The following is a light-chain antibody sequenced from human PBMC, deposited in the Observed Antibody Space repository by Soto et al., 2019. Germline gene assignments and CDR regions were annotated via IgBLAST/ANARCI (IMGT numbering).Light chain of an antibody. CDR2: GNS. CDR3: QSYDSSLSGWV. CDR1: SSNIGAGYD. J-gene: IGLJ3*02. Sequence: QSVLTQPPAVSEAPGQRVTISCTGSSSNIGAGYDVHWYQQLPGTAPKLLIQGNSNRPSGVPDRFSGSKSGTSASLAITGLQAEDEADYYCQSYDSSLSGWVFGGGTKLTVL. V-gene: IGLV1-40*01.